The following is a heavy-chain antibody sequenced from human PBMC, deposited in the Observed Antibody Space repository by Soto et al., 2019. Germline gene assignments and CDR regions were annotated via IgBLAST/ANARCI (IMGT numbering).Heavy chain of an antibody. V-gene: IGHV4-30-4*01. CDR1: GGSISSGDDF. J-gene: IGHJ6*02. CDR2: IYYSGST. CDR3: ARDRAKWKDYYYYGMDV. D-gene: IGHD1-20*01. Sequence: QVQLQESGPGLVKPSQTLSLTCTVSGGSISSGDDFWTWLRQPPGKGLEWIGYIYYSGSTYYNPSLKSRLNMSGDTSTNQFSRKLSSVTAADTAVYYCARDRAKWKDYYYYGMDVWGQGTTVTVSS.